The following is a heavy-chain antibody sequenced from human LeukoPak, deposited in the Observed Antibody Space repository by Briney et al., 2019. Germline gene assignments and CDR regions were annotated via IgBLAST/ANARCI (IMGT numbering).Heavy chain of an antibody. J-gene: IGHJ5*02. V-gene: IGHV3-21*01. CDR1: GFTFSSYS. D-gene: IGHD4-17*01. Sequence: GGSLRLSRAASGFTFSSYSMNWVRQAPGKGLEWVSSISSSSSYIYYADSVKGRFTISRDNAKNSLYLQMNSLRAEDTAVYYCARDRYDYGDTNWFDPWGQGTLVTVSS. CDR2: ISSSSSYI. CDR3: ARDRYDYGDTNWFDP.